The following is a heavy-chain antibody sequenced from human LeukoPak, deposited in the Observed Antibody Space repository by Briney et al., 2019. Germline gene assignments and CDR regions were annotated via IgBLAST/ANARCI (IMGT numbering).Heavy chain of an antibody. CDR1: AFTFNTHA. CDR3: ARESGTTAGRVDGFDI. CDR2: ITSSGPTP. D-gene: IGHD1-14*01. Sequence: QPGGSLRLSCEASAFTFNTHAMSWVRQAPGKGLEWVASITSSGPTPYHTDSVKGRFTMSRDNSKNTLYLQMNSLRGEDTAVYYCARESGTTAGRVDGFDIWGQGTMVTVSS. V-gene: IGHV3-23*01. J-gene: IGHJ3*02.